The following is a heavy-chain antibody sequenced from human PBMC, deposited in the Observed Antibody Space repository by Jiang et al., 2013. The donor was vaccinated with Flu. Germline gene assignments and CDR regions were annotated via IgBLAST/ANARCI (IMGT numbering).Heavy chain of an antibody. Sequence: SGSGLVKPSETLSLTCTVSGGSISSSSYYWGWIRQPPGKGLEWIGSINYSGSTYYNPSLKSRVTISVDTSKNQFSLKLSSVTAADTAVHYCASLPGYGYSVDYYNGMDVWGQGTTVTVSS. V-gene: IGHV4-39*01. CDR2: INYSGST. J-gene: IGHJ6*02. CDR1: GGSISSSSYY. CDR3: ASLPGYGYSVDYYNGMDV. D-gene: IGHD5-18*01.